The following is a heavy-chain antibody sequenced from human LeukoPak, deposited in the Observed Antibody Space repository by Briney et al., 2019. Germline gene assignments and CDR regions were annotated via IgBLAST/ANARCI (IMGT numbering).Heavy chain of an antibody. CDR2: IYSSGGT. D-gene: IGHD6-19*01. CDR3: ARQKGYSSGWYFDY. Sequence: SETLSLTCTVSGGSIGSSSYYWGWIRQPPGKGLEWIGTIYSSGGTYYNPSLKSRVTISVDTSKNQFSLRLSSVTAADTAVYYCARQKGYSSGWYFDYWGQGTLVTVSS. CDR1: GGSIGSSSYY. J-gene: IGHJ4*02. V-gene: IGHV4-39*01.